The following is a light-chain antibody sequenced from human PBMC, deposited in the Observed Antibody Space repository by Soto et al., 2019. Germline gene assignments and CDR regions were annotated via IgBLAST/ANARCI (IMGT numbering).Light chain of an antibody. V-gene: IGKV4-1*01. Sequence: DIVMTQSPDSLAVSLGERATINCKSSQSVLYSSNNKNYLAWYQQKPGRPPKLLIYWASTRESGVPDRFSGSGSGKDFTLTISSLQAEDVAVYYCQQYYSTLWTFGQGTKVEIK. CDR1: QSVLYSSNNKNY. CDR2: WAS. CDR3: QQYYSTLWT. J-gene: IGKJ1*01.